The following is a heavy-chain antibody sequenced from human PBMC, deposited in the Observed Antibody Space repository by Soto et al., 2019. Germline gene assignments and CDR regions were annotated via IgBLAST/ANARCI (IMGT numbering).Heavy chain of an antibody. D-gene: IGHD3-16*01. V-gene: IGHV4-34*01. CDR3: ARGPGALQVVGIYYYYYYIDV. CDR2: INHSGST. Sequence: SETLSLTCAVYGGSFSGYYWSWIRQPPGKGLEWIGEINHSGSTNYNPSLKSRVTMSADTSKNQFSLKLSSVTAADTAVYYCARGPGALQVVGIYYYYYYIDVWGKGTTVTVSS. CDR1: GGSFSGYY. J-gene: IGHJ6*03.